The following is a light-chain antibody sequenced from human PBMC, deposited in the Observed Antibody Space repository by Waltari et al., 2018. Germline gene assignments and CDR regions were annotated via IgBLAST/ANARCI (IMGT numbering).Light chain of an antibody. Sequence: SYELTQPPSVSVSPGQTASITCSGDNLGDKYVSWYQLKPGQSPVLVIYQDSQRPSGIPERFSGSNSGNTATLIISGTQAMDEADYYCKAWDSSTVVFGGGTKLTVL. V-gene: IGLV3-1*01. J-gene: IGLJ2*01. CDR3: KAWDSSTVV. CDR1: NLGDKY. CDR2: QDS.